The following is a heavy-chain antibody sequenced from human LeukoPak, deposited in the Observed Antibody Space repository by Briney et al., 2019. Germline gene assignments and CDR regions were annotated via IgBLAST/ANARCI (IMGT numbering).Heavy chain of an antibody. CDR3: ARVACTNGVCYLSTGFDY. CDR1: GYTFTSYY. J-gene: IGHJ4*02. D-gene: IGHD2-8*01. V-gene: IGHV1-46*01. Sequence: ASVKVSCKASGYTFTSYYMHWVRQAPGQGLEWMGIINPSGGSTSYAQKFQGRVTMTRDMSTSTVYMELSSLRSEDTAVYYCARVACTNGVCYLSTGFDYWGQGTLVTVSS. CDR2: INPSGGST.